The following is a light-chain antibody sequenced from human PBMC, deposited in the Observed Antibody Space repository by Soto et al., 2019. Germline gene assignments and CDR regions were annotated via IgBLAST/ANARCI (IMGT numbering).Light chain of an antibody. CDR2: DAS. CDR1: QSVSSY. V-gene: IGKV3-11*01. J-gene: IGKJ5*01. Sequence: EIVLTQSPATLSLSPGERATLSCRASQSVSSYLAWYQQKPGQAPRLLIYDASNRATGIPARFIGSGSGTDFTLTISSLEPEDFAVDYCQQRSNWPPTFGQGTRLEIK. CDR3: QQRSNWPPT.